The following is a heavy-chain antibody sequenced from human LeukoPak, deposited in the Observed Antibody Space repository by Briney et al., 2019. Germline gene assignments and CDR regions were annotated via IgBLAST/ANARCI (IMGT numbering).Heavy chain of an antibody. D-gene: IGHD6-13*01. J-gene: IGHJ5*02. CDR3: ARGRFSSSWYIFDP. V-gene: IGHV4-61*01. Sequence: SETLSLTCTVTGGSVSSDNDYWSWIRQPPGKGLECIGYIYNSGSTNYSPSLKSRVTMSADTSKNQLSLKLSAVTAADTAVYYCARGRFSSSWYIFDPWGRGALVTVSS. CDR1: GGSVSSDNDY. CDR2: IYNSGST.